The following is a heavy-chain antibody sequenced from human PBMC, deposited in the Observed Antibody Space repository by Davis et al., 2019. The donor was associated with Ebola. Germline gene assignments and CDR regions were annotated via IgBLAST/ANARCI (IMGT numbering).Heavy chain of an antibody. D-gene: IGHD1-7*01. Sequence: GESLKISCAASGFTVSNAWMSWVRQAPGKGLEWVGRIKSKTDGGTTDYAAPVKGRFTIPRDDSKNTLYLQINSLNTENTAVYYCVEDWNYDNIFDYWGQGTLVTVSS. V-gene: IGHV3-15*01. CDR3: VEDWNYDNIFDY. CDR2: IKSKTDGGTT. CDR1: GFTVSNAW. J-gene: IGHJ4*02.